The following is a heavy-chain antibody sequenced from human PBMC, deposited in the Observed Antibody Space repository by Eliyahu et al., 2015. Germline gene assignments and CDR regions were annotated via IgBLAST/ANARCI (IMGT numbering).Heavy chain of an antibody. V-gene: IGHV5-10-1*01. CDR2: IDPSDSYT. CDR1: GYTFTNYW. Sequence: GYTFTNYWISWVRQMPGKGLEWMGRIDPSDSYTNYSPSFQGHVTISADKSISTAYLQWSSLKASDTAMYYCARQGGGFLEREYYYYMDVWGKGTTVTVSS. J-gene: IGHJ6*03. D-gene: IGHD3-3*01. CDR3: ARQGGGFLEREYYYYMDV.